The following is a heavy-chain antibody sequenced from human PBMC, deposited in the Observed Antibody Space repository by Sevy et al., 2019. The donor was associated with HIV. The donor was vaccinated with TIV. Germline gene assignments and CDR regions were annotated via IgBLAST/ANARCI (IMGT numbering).Heavy chain of an antibody. D-gene: IGHD6-25*01. CDR2: IYSDGST. V-gene: IGHV3-53*01. CDR1: GFTVSSNY. CDR3: ARSPKRLDFDY. Sequence: GGSLRLSCAASGFTVSSNYMSWVRQAPGKGLEWVSVIYSDGSTYYADSVKGRFTISRDNSKNMLYLQMNSLRAEDTAVYYCARSPKRLDFDYWGQGTLVTVFS. J-gene: IGHJ4*02.